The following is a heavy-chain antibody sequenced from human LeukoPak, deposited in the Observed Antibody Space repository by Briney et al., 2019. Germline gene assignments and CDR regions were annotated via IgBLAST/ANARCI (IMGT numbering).Heavy chain of an antibody. Sequence: SETLSLTCTVSGGSISSGDYYWSWIRQPPGTGLEWIGYIYYSGSTYYNPSLKSRVTISVDTSKNQFSLKLSSVTAADTAVYYCARGGYAYYYYGMDVWGQGTTVTVSS. CDR2: IYYSGST. V-gene: IGHV4-30-4*01. CDR1: GGSISSGDYY. J-gene: IGHJ6*02. D-gene: IGHD1-1*01. CDR3: ARGGYAYYYYGMDV.